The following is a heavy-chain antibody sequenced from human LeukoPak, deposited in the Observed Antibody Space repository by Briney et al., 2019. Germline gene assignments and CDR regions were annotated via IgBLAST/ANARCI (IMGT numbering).Heavy chain of an antibody. D-gene: IGHD3-10*01. CDR1: GFTFSSYW. CDR3: ARDSGVRGVISDPALDY. Sequence: GGSLRLSCAASGFTFSSYWMHWVRQAPGKGLVWVSRINTDGSSTSYADSVKGRFTISRDNAKNTLYLQMNSLRAEDTAVYYCARDSGVRGVISDPALDYWGQGTLVTVSS. V-gene: IGHV3-74*01. CDR2: INTDGSST. J-gene: IGHJ4*02.